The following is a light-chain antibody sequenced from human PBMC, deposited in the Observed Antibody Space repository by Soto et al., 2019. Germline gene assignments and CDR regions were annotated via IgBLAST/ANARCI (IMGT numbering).Light chain of an antibody. J-gene: IGLJ1*01. Sequence: QSALTQPASVSGSPGQSIAISCTGTSGDIGGYNYVSWYQQRPGKAPKLIIYDVTNRPSGVSDRFSGSKSGNTASPTTSGLQAEDEADYYCSSYTSSSTPYVFGTGTKVTVL. V-gene: IGLV2-14*01. CDR3: SSYTSSSTPYV. CDR1: SGDIGGYNY. CDR2: DVT.